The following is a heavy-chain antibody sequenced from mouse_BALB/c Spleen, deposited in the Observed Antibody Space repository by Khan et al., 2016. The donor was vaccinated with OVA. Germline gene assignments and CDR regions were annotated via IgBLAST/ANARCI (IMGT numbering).Heavy chain of an antibody. V-gene: IGHV14-3*02. CDR2: TDPPYGTT. Sequence: VQLQQPGAELVNSGATVKSFCTVFGLNIQDTYMHRLTHWPEQDLEWSGRTDPPYGTTKYDPKFQGKATITADTSSNTAYLQLSSLTSEDTAVYYCARMARKWGQGTTLTVSS. J-gene: IGHJ2*01. CDR3: ARMARK. CDR1: GLNIQDTY.